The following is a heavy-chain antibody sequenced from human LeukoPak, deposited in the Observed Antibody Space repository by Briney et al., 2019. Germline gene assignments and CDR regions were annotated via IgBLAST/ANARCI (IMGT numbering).Heavy chain of an antibody. D-gene: IGHD3-22*01. CDR2: IIPIFGTA. CDR3: ARPRATIVVDDGYDI. V-gene: IGHV1-69*01. J-gene: IGHJ3*02. CDR1: GGIFSSHA. Sequence: SVKVSCKASGGIFSSHAISWVRQAPGQGLEWMGGIIPIFGTANYAQKFQGRVTITADESTSTAYMELSGLTSDDTAVYYCARPRATIVVDDGYDIWGQGTMVTVSS.